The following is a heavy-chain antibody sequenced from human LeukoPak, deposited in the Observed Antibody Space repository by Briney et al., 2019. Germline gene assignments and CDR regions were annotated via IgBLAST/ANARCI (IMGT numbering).Heavy chain of an antibody. CDR2: IYHSGST. CDR3: ARAPANWEDALDV. Sequence: SETLSLTCSVSGGSINNYYWSWIRQPPGKGLEWIGYIYHSGSTKYNPSLKSRVTISVDTSKNQFSLKLTSVTAADTAVYYCARAPANWEDALDVWGQGTMVTVSS. CDR1: GGSINNYY. V-gene: IGHV4-59*01. D-gene: IGHD7-27*01. J-gene: IGHJ3*01.